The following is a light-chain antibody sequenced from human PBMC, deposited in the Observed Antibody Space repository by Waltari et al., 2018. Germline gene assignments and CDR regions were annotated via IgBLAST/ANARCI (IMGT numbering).Light chain of an antibody. CDR3: CSYATRNTPVA. Sequence: QSALTQPASVSGSPGQSITIPCTGSSRDVGNSDFVSCDQQYPGKAPKVIIYEVNKRPSGVSDRFSGSKSGNTASLTISGLQPEDEADYHCCSYATRNTPVAFGGGTKVTLL. J-gene: IGLJ2*01. CDR1: SRDVGNSDF. CDR2: EVN. V-gene: IGLV2-23*02.